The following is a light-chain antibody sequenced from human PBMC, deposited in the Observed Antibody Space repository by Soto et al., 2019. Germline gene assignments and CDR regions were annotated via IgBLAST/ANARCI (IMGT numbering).Light chain of an antibody. J-gene: IGKJ3*01. CDR3: QQYGSSLFT. V-gene: IGKV3-20*01. CDR2: GAS. Sequence: EIVLAQSPGTLSLSPGERATLSCRASQSVSSSYLAWYQQKPGQALRLLIYGASSRATGIPDRFSGSGSGTAFTLTISRLEPEDFAVYYCQQYGSSLFTFGPGTKVDIK. CDR1: QSVSSSY.